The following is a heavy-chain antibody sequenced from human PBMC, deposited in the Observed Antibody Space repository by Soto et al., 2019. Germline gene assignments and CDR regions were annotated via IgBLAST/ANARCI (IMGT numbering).Heavy chain of an antibody. CDR3: ARERVVVVADTRYFDY. CDR1: GFTFSSYG. Sequence: QVQLVESGGGVVQPGRSLRLSCAASGFTFSSYGMHWVRQAPGKGLEWVAVIWYDGSNKYYADSVKGRFTISRDNSKNPLYMQMNSLRAEDTAVYYCARERVVVVADTRYFDYWGQGTLVTVSS. D-gene: IGHD2-15*01. V-gene: IGHV3-33*01. CDR2: IWYDGSNK. J-gene: IGHJ4*02.